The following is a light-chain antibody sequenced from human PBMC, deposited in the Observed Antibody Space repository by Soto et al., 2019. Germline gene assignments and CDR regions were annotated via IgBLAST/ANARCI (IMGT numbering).Light chain of an antibody. CDR1: QSISSNY. V-gene: IGKV3-20*01. J-gene: IGKJ1*01. Sequence: EIVLTQSPGTLSLSPGERATLSCRASQSISSNYLAWYQQKPGQAPSLLIYGASSRATGIPDRFSGSGSGTDFTLTISRLEPEDFAMYYCHQYHNLPRTFGQGTKVESK. CDR3: HQYHNLPRT. CDR2: GAS.